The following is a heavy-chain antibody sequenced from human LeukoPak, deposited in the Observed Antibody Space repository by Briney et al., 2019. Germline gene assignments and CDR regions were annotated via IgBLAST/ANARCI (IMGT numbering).Heavy chain of an antibody. J-gene: IGHJ4*02. V-gene: IGHV3-48*03. D-gene: IGHD2-15*01. CDR2: ISTGGGNI. Sequence: GGSLRLSCAVSGFTFSNYEMNWVRQAPGKGLEWVSYISTGGGNIYYADSVKGRFTISRDNAKNSLYLQMNSLRAEDTAVYYCASCSGRLFDYWGQGTLVTVSS. CDR3: ASCSGRLFDY. CDR1: GFTFSNYE.